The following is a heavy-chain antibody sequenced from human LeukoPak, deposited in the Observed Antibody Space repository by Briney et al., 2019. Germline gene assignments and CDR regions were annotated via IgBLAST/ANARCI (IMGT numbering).Heavy chain of an antibody. V-gene: IGHV4-34*01. CDR2: INHSGST. CDR3: ARGLIYYDSSGYYLPPTVIDY. Sequence: SETLSLTCAVYGGSFSGYYWSWIRQPPGKGLEWIGEINHSGSTNYNPSLKSRVTISVDTSKNQFSLKLSSVTAADTAVYYRARGLIYYDSSGYYLPPTVIDYWGQGTLVTVCS. D-gene: IGHD3-22*01. J-gene: IGHJ4*02. CDR1: GGSFSGYY.